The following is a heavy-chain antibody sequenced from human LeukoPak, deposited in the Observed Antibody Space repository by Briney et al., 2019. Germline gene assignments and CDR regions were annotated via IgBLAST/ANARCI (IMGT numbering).Heavy chain of an antibody. Sequence: SEPLSLTCTVSGGSISSSSYYWGWIRQPPGKGLEWIGVRWNIESTYYNPSLKSRVTISVDTSKNQFSLRLSSVTAADTAVYYCARHRGDYYGSGYYFDYWGQGTLAT. CDR2: RWNIEST. D-gene: IGHD3-10*01. V-gene: IGHV4-39*01. J-gene: IGHJ4*02. CDR1: GGSISSSSYY. CDR3: ARHRGDYYGSGYYFDY.